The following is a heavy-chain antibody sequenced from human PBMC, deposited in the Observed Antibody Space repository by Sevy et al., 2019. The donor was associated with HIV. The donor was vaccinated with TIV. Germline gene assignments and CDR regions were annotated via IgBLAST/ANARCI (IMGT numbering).Heavy chain of an antibody. V-gene: IGHV1-18*01. J-gene: IGHJ3*02. D-gene: IGHD6-6*01. CDR2: ISAYNGNT. Sequence: ASVKVSCKASGYTFTSYGISWVRQAPGQGLEWMGWISAYNGNTNYAQKLQGRVTMTTDTSTSTAYMELRSLRSDDQXXXXXXXXXXXXRPHAFDIWGQGTMVTVSS. CDR1: GYTFTSYG. CDR3: XXXXXXXRPHAFDI.